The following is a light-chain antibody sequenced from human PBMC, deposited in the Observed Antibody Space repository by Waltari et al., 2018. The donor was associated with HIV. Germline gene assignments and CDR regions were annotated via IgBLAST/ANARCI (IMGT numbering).Light chain of an antibody. CDR1: QSVSTN. Sequence: VMTQSPATLSVSPGKRATLSCRASQSVSTNLAWYQQKHGQAPRLLIYGASIRATGIPGRFSGSGSGTEFTLTISSLQSEDFAVYYCQQYNNWPPWTFGQGTKVEIE. J-gene: IGKJ1*01. CDR2: GAS. V-gene: IGKV3-15*01. CDR3: QQYNNWPPWT.